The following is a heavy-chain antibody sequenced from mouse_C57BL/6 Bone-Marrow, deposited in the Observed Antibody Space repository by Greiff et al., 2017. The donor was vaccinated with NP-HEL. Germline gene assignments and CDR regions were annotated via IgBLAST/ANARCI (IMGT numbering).Heavy chain of an antibody. J-gene: IGHJ4*01. CDR1: GFTFSDAW. V-gene: IGHV6-6*01. CDR3: TRAYGSSYGNYYAMDY. CDR2: IRNKANNHAT. D-gene: IGHD1-1*01. Sequence: EVKLEESGGGLVQPGGSMKLSCAASGFTFSDAWMDWVRQSPEKGLEWVAEIRNKANNHATYYAESVKGRFTISRDDSKSSVYLQMNSLRAEDTGIYYCTRAYGSSYGNYYAMDYWGQGTSVTVSS.